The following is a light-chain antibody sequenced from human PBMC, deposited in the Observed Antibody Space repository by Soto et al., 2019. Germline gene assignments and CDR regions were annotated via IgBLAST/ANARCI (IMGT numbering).Light chain of an antibody. J-gene: IGLJ3*02. Sequence: QSVLTQPASVSGSPGQSITISCTGTSRDIGAYKFVSWYQHHPGRAPRLMTYEVFNRPSGVSKRFSASKSGNTASLTISGLQADDEADYYCMSYTSSNSWVFGGGTTLTVL. V-gene: IGLV2-14*01. CDR2: EVF. CDR3: MSYTSSNSWV. CDR1: SRDIGAYKF.